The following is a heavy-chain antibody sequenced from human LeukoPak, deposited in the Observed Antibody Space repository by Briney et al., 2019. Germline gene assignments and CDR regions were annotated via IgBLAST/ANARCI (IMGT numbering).Heavy chain of an antibody. J-gene: IGHJ4*02. CDR3: ARGVLGLIDY. CDR2: IYYSGST. CDR1: GGSISSGDYY. D-gene: IGHD3-16*01. V-gene: IGHV4-30-4*08. Sequence: SETLSLTCTVSGGSISSGDYYWSWIRQPLGKGLEWIGYIYYSGSTYYNPSLKSRVTISVDTSKNQFSPKLGSVTAADTAVYYCARGVLGLIDYWGQGTLVTVSS.